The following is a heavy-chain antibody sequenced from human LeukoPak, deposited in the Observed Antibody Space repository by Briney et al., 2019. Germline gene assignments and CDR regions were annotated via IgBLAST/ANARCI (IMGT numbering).Heavy chain of an antibody. CDR2: IIPIFGTA. V-gene: IGHV1-69*01. CDR3: ARSGTAAVPDAFDI. CDR1: GGTFSSYA. J-gene: IGHJ3*02. Sequence: ASVKVSCKASGGTFSSYAISWVRQAPGQGLEWMGGIIPIFGTANYAQKFQGRVTITADESTSTAYMELSSLRSEDTAVYYCARSGTAAVPDAFDIWGQGTMVTVSS. D-gene: IGHD6-25*01.